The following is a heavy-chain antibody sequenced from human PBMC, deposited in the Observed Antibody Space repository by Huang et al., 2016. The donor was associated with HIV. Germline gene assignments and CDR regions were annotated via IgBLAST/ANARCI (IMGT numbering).Heavy chain of an antibody. V-gene: IGHV1-18*01. D-gene: IGHD3-22*01. J-gene: IGHJ3*02. CDR1: GYTFTSYG. CDR3: ARDPKYHRIGYYRQRRGIDI. Sequence: QIQLMQFGPELKQPGASVKVSCKASGYTFTSYGITWLRQAPGQGPEWMVVISASSGDTEYAQKFQGRGTLTTDTATKIAYMELRSLRSDDTAKYYCARDPKYHRIGYYRQRRGIDIWGQGTMVIVSS. CDR2: ISASSGDT.